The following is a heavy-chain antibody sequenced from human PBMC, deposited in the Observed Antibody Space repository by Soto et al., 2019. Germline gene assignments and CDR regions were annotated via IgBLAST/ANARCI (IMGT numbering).Heavy chain of an antibody. V-gene: IGHV4-30-4*08. D-gene: IGHD3-22*01. CDR3: ARGSYYYDSSGYYQY. CDR2: IYYSGST. Sequence: SETLSLTCTVSGGSISSSSYYWGWIRQPPGKGLEWIGYIYYSGSTYYNPSLKSRVTISVDTSKNQFSLKLSSVTAADTAVYYCARGSYYYDSSGYYQYWGQGTLVTVSS. CDR1: GGSISSSSYY. J-gene: IGHJ4*02.